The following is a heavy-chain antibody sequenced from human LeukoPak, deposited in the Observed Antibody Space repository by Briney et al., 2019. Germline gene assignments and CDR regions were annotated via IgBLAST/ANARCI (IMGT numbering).Heavy chain of an antibody. Sequence: GGSLRLSCAASGFTFSRYCMSWVRQAPGKGLEWVANTKHDGSEKYYVDSVKGGFTISRDNAKNSLYLQMNSLRAEDTAVYYCARESRYYDFWSGYFDYWGQGTLVTVSS. J-gene: IGHJ4*02. CDR2: TKHDGSEK. V-gene: IGHV3-7*01. CDR3: ARESRYYDFWSGYFDY. D-gene: IGHD3-3*01. CDR1: GFTFSRYC.